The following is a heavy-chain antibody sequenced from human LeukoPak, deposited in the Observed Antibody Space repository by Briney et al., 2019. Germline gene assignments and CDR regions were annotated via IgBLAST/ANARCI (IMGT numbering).Heavy chain of an antibody. D-gene: IGHD6-19*01. V-gene: IGHV4-39*07. CDR2: IYYSGST. J-gene: IGHJ4*02. CDR1: GGSISSSSYY. CDR3: ARSSGWYSFSDY. Sequence: SETLSLTCTVSGGSISSSSYYWGWIRQPPGKGLEWIGSIYYSGSTYYNPSLKSRVTISVDTSKNQFSLKLSSVTAADTAVYYCARSSGWYSFSDYWGQGTLVTVSS.